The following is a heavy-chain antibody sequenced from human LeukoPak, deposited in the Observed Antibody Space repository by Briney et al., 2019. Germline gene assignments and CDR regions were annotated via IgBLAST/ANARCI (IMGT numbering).Heavy chain of an antibody. V-gene: IGHV3-23*01. Sequence: PGGSLRLSCAASGFTFNNYAMNWVCQAPGKGLEWVSGISGSGGSTYYADSVKGRFTISRDNSKNTLYLQMNRLRAEDTAVYFCAKDPLSYYDSSGYRYFDYWGQGTLVTVSS. CDR1: GFTFNNYA. CDR2: ISGSGGST. J-gene: IGHJ4*02. D-gene: IGHD3-22*01. CDR3: AKDPLSYYDSSGYRYFDY.